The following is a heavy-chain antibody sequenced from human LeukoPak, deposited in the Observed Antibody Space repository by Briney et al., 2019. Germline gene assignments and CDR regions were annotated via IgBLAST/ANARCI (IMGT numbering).Heavy chain of an antibody. J-gene: IGHJ5*02. CDR1: GYTFTGHY. CDR3: AREGNIHFGSGSYHNWFDP. D-gene: IGHD3-10*01. V-gene: IGHV1-2*02. Sequence: ASVKVSCTSSGYTFTGHYMYWGRQAPGQGPEWMGWINPSSGGTNYAQKFQGKITMTRDTSTNTVYLELRRLTYGDTAVYYCAREGNIHFGSGSYHNWFDPWGQGTLVTVSS. CDR2: INPSSGGT.